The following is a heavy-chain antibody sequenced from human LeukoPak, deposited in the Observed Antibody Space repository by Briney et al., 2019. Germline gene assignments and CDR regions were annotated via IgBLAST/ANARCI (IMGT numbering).Heavy chain of an antibody. CDR1: GFTFSSYG. CDR3: ARDRVGGFGEHFDY. CDR2: IRSDGSNK. J-gene: IGHJ4*02. Sequence: GGSLRLSCAASGFTFSSYGIHWVRQAPGKGLEWVAFIRSDGSNKYYADSVKGRFTISRDNSKNTLYLQMNSLRAEDTAVYYCARDRVGGFGEHFDYWGQGTLVTVSS. V-gene: IGHV3-30*02. D-gene: IGHD3-10*01.